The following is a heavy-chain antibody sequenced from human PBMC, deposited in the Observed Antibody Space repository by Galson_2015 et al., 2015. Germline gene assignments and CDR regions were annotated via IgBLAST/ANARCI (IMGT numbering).Heavy chain of an antibody. Sequence: SLRLSCAASGFTFSSHAMSWVRQAPGKGLEWVSTISGSDDKAHYADFVKDRFTMSRDNSKNTLSLQMNRLRAEDTAVYYCAKRDAANIAIIGPGLLDCWGQGTLVTASS. D-gene: IGHD6-13*01. J-gene: IGHJ4*02. CDR2: ISGSDDKA. CDR3: AKRDAANIAIIGPGLLDC. CDR1: GFTFSSHA. V-gene: IGHV3-23*01.